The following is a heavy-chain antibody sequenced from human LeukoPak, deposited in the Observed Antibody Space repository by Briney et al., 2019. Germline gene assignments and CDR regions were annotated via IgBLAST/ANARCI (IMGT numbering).Heavy chain of an antibody. Sequence: SVKVSCTASGGTFSSYAISWVRQAPGQGLEWMGGIIPIFGTANYAQKFQGRVTITADESTSTAYMELSSLRSEDTAVYYCARGGGYYYGMDVWGQGTTVTVSS. V-gene: IGHV1-69*13. CDR2: IIPIFGTA. D-gene: IGHD2-15*01. J-gene: IGHJ6*02. CDR3: ARGGGYYYGMDV. CDR1: GGTFSSYA.